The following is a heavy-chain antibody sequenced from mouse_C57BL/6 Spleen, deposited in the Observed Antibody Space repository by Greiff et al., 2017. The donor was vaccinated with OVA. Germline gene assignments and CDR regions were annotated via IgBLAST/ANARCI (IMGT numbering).Heavy chain of an antibody. V-gene: IGHV1-9*01. J-gene: IGHJ1*03. CDR3: ARSLCYYGSSYPYFDV. CDR2: IFPGSGST. D-gene: IGHD1-1*01. CDR1: GYTFTGYW. Sequence: QVQLQQSGAELMKPGASVKLSCKATGYTFTGYWIEWVKQRPGHGLEWIGEIFPGSGSTNYNEKFKGKATFTADTASNTAYMQLSSLTTEDSAIYYGARSLCYYGSSYPYFDVWGTGTTVTVSS.